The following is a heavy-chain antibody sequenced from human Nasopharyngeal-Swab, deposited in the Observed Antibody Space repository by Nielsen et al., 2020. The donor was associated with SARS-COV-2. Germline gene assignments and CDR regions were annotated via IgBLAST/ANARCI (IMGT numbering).Heavy chain of an antibody. CDR1: GGSFRGYY. Sequence: SETLSLTCAVYGGSFRGYYWSWIRQPPGKGLEWIGEINHSGSTNYNPSLKSRVTISVDTSKNQFSLKLSSVTAADTAVYYCARMTRAVAGSNWFDPWGQGTLVTVSS. CDR3: ARMTRAVAGSNWFDP. J-gene: IGHJ5*02. CDR2: INHSGST. D-gene: IGHD6-19*01. V-gene: IGHV4-34*01.